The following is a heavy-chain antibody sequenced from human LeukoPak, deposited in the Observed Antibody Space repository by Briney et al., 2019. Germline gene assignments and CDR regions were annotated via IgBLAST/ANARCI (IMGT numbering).Heavy chain of an antibody. V-gene: IGHV3-23*01. CDR3: AKSQLWRKIFDY. Sequence: PGGSLRLSCAASGFTFSSYAMSWVRQAQGKGLEWVSAISGSGGSTYYADSVKGRFTISRDNSKNTLYLQMNSLRAEDPAVNYCAKSQLWRKIFDYWGQGTLFTASS. J-gene: IGHJ4*02. CDR2: ISGSGGST. D-gene: IGHD5-18*01. CDR1: GFTFSSYA.